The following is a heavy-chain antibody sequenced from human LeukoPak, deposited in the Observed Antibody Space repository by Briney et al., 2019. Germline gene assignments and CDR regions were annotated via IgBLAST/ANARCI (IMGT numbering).Heavy chain of an antibody. CDR3: AELGLTMIGGV. J-gene: IGHJ6*04. CDR1: GFTFSSYE. Sequence: GGSLRLSRAASGFTFSSYEMNWVRQAPGKGLEWVSYIRSSGSTIYYADSVKGRFTISRDNAKNSLYLQMNSLRAEDTAVYYCAELGLTMIGGVWGKGTTVTISS. D-gene: IGHD3-10*02. V-gene: IGHV3-48*03. CDR2: IRSSGSTI.